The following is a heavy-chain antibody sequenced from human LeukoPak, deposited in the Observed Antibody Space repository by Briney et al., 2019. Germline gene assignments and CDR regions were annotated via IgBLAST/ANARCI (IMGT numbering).Heavy chain of an antibody. CDR2: IDHLGRT. V-gene: IGHV4-31*03. CDR3: ARPQHCSATTCPGPLRY. Sequence: SQTLSLTCTVSGGSISSGGYYWSWIRQHPGKGLEWIGEIDHLGRTNYNPSLKSRVGISIDTSKNQFSLKMTSVTAADTAVYFCARPQHCSATTCPGPLRYWGQGNLVLVSS. J-gene: IGHJ4*03. CDR1: GGSISSGGYY. D-gene: IGHD2-2*01.